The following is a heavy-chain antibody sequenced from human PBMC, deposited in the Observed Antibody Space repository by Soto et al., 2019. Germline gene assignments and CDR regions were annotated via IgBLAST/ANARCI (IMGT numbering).Heavy chain of an antibody. CDR2: IYWDDDK. CDR1: GFSLTTSGVG. CDR3: AHRILRTVFGLVTTPALYFDF. Sequence: QITLNESGPTVVKPAEPLTLTCTFSGFSLTTSGVGVGWIRQSPGKAPEWLAPIYWDDDKRYSASLKSRLTSTTDTSKKQVVLTVASVDPADTATYYCAHRILRTVFGLVTTPALYFDFWGQGPPVVVSS. J-gene: IGHJ4*02. D-gene: IGHD3-3*01. V-gene: IGHV2-5*02.